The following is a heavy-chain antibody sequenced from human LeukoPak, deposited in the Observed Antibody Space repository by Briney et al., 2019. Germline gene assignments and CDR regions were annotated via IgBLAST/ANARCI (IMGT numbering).Heavy chain of an antibody. J-gene: IGHJ3*02. Sequence: PSETLSLTCTVSGGSISSGSYYWSWIRQPPGKGLEWIGYIYHSGSTYYNPSLKSRVTISVDRSKNQFSLKLSSVTAADTAVYYCARKRSRVTVVTADDAFDIWGQGTMVTVSS. D-gene: IGHD4-23*01. V-gene: IGHV4-30-2*01. CDR3: ARKRSRVTVVTADDAFDI. CDR1: GGSISSGSYY. CDR2: IYHSGST.